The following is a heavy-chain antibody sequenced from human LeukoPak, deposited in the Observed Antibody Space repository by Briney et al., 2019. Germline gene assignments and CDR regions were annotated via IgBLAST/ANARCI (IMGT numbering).Heavy chain of an antibody. J-gene: IGHJ4*02. CDR3: ARELKVGNTGYYFDY. CDR2: IYYSGST. D-gene: IGHD2/OR15-2a*01. V-gene: IGHV4-59*01. CDR1: SGSISDYY. Sequence: PSETLSLTCTVSSGSISDYYWSSIRQPPGKGLEWIGYIYYSGSTNYNPSLKSRFTILVDMSKNQFSLKMSSVTSADTAVYYCARELKVGNTGYYFDYWGQGTLVTVSS.